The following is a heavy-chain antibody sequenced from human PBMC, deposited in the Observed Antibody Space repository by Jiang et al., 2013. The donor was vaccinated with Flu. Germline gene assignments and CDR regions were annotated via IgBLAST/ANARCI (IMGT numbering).Heavy chain of an antibody. Sequence: GPGLVKPSETLSLTCTVSGGPISSSSYYWGWIRQPPGKGLEWIGSIYYSGSTYYNPSLKSRVTISVDTSKNQFSLKLSSVTAADTAVYYCARHMYYYDSSGYYGYYYYGMDVVGPRGPRVTVSS. D-gene: IGHD3-22*01. CDR3: ARHMYYYDSSGYYGYYYYGMDV. J-gene: IGHJ6*02. CDR1: GGPISSSSYY. CDR2: IYYSGST. V-gene: IGHV4-39*01.